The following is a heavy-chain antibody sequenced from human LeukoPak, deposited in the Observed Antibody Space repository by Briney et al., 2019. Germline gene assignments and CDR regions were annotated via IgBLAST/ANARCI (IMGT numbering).Heavy chain of an antibody. CDR3: ARTGVVATSYFFDY. V-gene: IGHV4-59*01. J-gene: IGHJ4*02. CDR1: GGSISSYY. Sequence: SETLSLTCTVSGGSISSYYWSWIRQPPGKGLEWSGFIYYSGSANYNPSLRSRVTISVDTSKNQFSLKLTSVTAADTAVYYCARTGVVATSYFFDYWGQGTLVTVSS. CDR2: IYYSGSA. D-gene: IGHD5-12*01.